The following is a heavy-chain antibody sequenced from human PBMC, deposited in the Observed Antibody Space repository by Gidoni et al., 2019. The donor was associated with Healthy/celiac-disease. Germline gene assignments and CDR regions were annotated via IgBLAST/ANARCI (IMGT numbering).Heavy chain of an antibody. V-gene: IGHV4-4*07. Sequence: QVQLQESGPGLVKPSETLSLTCTVSGCPISSYYWSWIRQPAGKGLEWIGRIYTSGSTNYNPSLKSRVTMSVDTSKNQFSLKLSSVTAADTAVYYCARDRYDSGGNWFDPWGQGTLVTVSS. D-gene: IGHD3-22*01. CDR1: GCPISSYY. CDR2: IYTSGST. CDR3: ARDRYDSGGNWFDP. J-gene: IGHJ5*02.